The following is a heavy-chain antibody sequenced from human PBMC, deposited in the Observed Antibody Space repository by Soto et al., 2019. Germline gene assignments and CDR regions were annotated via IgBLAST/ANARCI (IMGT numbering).Heavy chain of an antibody. CDR1: GFTFSSYW. CDR2: IKQDGSEK. CDR3: ARDPVLLWFGDFDY. D-gene: IGHD3-10*01. J-gene: IGHJ4*02. V-gene: IGHV3-7*01. Sequence: EVHLVESGGGLVQPGGSLRLSCAASGFTFSSYWMSWVRQAPGKGLEWVANIKQDGSEKYYVDSVKGRFTISRDNAKNSLYLQMNSLRAEDTAVYYCARDPVLLWFGDFDYWGQGTLVTVSS.